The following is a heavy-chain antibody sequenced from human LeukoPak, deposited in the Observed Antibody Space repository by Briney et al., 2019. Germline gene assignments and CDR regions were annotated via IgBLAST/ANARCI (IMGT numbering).Heavy chain of an antibody. V-gene: IGHV3-33*01. J-gene: IGHJ4*02. Sequence: PGGSLRLSCAASGFTFSSYGMLWVRQAPGKGLEWVAGIWYDGSNKYYADSVKGRFTISRDNSKNTLYLQMNSLRAEDTAVYYCAREGSRSSSFDYWGQGTLVTVSS. D-gene: IGHD6-13*01. CDR2: IWYDGSNK. CDR1: GFTFSSYG. CDR3: AREGSRSSSFDY.